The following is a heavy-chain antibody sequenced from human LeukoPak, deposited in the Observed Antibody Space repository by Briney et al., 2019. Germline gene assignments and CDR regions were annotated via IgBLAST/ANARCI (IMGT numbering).Heavy chain of an antibody. CDR3: ARAEDGSGSFNWFDP. CDR2: INPNSGGT. J-gene: IGHJ5*02. CDR1: GYTFTGYY. D-gene: IGHD3-10*01. V-gene: IGHV1-2*02. Sequence: ASVKVSCRASGYTFTGYYMHWVRQAPGQGLEWMGWINPNSGGTNYAQKFQGRVTMTSDTSISTAYMELSRLRSDDTAVYYCARAEDGSGSFNWFDPWGQGTLVTVSS.